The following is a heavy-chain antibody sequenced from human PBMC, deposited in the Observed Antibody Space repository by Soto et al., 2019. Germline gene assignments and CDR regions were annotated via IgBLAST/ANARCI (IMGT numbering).Heavy chain of an antibody. D-gene: IGHD5-18*01. J-gene: IGHJ6*02. V-gene: IGHV4-31*03. CDR2: IYYSGST. Sequence: QVQLQESGPGLVKPSQTLSLTCTVSGGSISSGGYYWSWIRQHPGKGLEWIGYIYYSGSTYYNPXXKSRVTIAVDXXKXQXXLKLSSVTAADTAVYYCARSFTAMALGDTSVGMDVWGQGTTVTVSS. CDR1: GGSISSGGYY. CDR3: ARSFTAMALGDTSVGMDV.